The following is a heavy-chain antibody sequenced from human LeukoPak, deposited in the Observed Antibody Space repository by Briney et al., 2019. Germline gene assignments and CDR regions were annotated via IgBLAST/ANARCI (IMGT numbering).Heavy chain of an antibody. CDR1: GGSVSSSGSY. V-gene: IGHV4-39*01. Sequence: SETLSLTCTVSGGSVSSSGSYWGWIRQPPGEGLEWIGSIYYSGTTYYNPSLKSRVTISVDTSKSQFSLKLTSVTAADTALYYCARTYYGSENYYDYWGQGILVTVSS. CDR3: ARTYYGSENYYDY. J-gene: IGHJ4*02. CDR2: IYYSGTT. D-gene: IGHD3-10*01.